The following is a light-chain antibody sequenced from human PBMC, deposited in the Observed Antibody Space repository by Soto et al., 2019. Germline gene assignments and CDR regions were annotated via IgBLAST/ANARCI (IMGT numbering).Light chain of an antibody. V-gene: IGKV3-20*01. Sequence: EIVLTQSPATLSLSPGERGTLSCRASQSVSSHLAWYQQKPGQAPRLLIYDASKRPTGIPARFSGSGSGTDFTLTISRLEPEDFAVYYCQQYGSSPRTFGQGTKVDNK. CDR1: QSVSSH. CDR2: DAS. CDR3: QQYGSSPRT. J-gene: IGKJ1*01.